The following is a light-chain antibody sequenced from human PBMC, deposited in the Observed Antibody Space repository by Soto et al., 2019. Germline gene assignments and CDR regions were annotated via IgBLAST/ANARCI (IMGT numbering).Light chain of an antibody. CDR3: CSYTGSANRV. J-gene: IGLJ3*02. CDR2: EVS. Sequence: QSALTQPASVSGSPGQSITFSCTGTSSDVGGFDYVSWYQQHPGKAPKLLIYEVSNRPSGVSNRFSGSKSGNTASLTISGLQAEDEADYYCCSYTGSANRVFGGGTKLTVL. CDR1: SSDVGGFDY. V-gene: IGLV2-14*01.